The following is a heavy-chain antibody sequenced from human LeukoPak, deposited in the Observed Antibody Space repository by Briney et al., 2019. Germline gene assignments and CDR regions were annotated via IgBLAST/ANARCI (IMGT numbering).Heavy chain of an antibody. CDR1: GGSISSGDYY. D-gene: IGHD3-3*01. Sequence: PSETLSLTCTVSGGSISSGDYYWSWIRQPPGKGLEWIGYIYYSGSTYYDPSLKSRVTISVDTSKNQFSLKLSSLTAADTAVYYCARVSTIFGVVIMGVDYWGQGTLVTVSS. CDR3: ARVSTIFGVVIMGVDY. CDR2: IYYSGST. V-gene: IGHV4-30-4*08. J-gene: IGHJ4*02.